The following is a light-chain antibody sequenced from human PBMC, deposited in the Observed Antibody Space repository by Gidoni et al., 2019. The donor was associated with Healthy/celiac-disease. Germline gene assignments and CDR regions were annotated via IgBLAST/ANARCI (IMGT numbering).Light chain of an antibody. V-gene: IGKV1-39*01. CDR1: QSISSY. Sequence: DIQMTQSPSSLSASVGDRVTITCRASQSISSYLNWYQQKPGKAPKLLIYAASSLQSGVPSRFSGSGSGTDFTLTISSLQPDDFATYYCQQSYSTPQLTFXGXTKVEIK. CDR2: AAS. J-gene: IGKJ4*01. CDR3: QQSYSTPQLT.